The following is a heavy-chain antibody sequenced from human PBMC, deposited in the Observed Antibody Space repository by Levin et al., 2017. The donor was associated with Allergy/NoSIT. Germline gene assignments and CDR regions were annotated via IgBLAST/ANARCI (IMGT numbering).Heavy chain of an antibody. Sequence: ASVKVSCKASGYTFTSYDINWVRQATGQGLEWMGWMNPNSGNTGYAQKFQGRVTMTRNTSISTAYMELSSLRSEDTAVYYCARGGSGGRWGISGWLSTGMDVWGQGTTVTVSS. V-gene: IGHV1-8*01. D-gene: IGHD3-22*01. CDR3: ARGGSGGRWGISGWLSTGMDV. CDR1: GYTFTSYD. J-gene: IGHJ6*02. CDR2: MNPNSGNT.